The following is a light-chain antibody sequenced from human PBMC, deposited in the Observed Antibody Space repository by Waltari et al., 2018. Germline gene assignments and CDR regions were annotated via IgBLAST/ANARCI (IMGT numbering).Light chain of an antibody. CDR1: TSDVGGYNY. J-gene: IGLJ3*02. CDR2: DVT. Sequence: SALTQPRSVSGSPGQSVTISCTGTTSDVGGYNYVSWYQHRPGKAPKLMTFDVTQRPSGVPDRFSGSKSANTASLTISGLQAEDEADYYCCSFAGTYTWVFGGGTKVTVL. CDR3: CSFAGTYTWV. V-gene: IGLV2-11*01.